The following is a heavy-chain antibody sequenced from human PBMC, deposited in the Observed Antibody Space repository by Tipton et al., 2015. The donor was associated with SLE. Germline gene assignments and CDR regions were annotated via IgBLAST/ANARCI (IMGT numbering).Heavy chain of an antibody. Sequence: QLVQSGGEVKKPGSSVKVSCKASGGTFSSYTISWVRQAPGQGLEWMGRIIPILGIANYAQKFQGRVTITADKSTSTAYMELSSLRSEDTAVYYCARDRGRGYSSSYFDYWGQGTLVTVSS. D-gene: IGHD6-19*01. CDR1: GGTFSSYT. CDR3: ARDRGRGYSSSYFDY. CDR2: IIPILGIA. J-gene: IGHJ4*02. V-gene: IGHV1-69*09.